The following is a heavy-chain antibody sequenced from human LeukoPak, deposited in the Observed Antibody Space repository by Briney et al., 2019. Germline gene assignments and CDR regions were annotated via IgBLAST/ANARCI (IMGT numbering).Heavy chain of an antibody. CDR1: GFTFDDYA. CDR2: ISWNSGSI. CDR3: AKGGIAVT. D-gene: IGHD6-19*01. Sequence: GGSLRLSCAASGFTFDDYAMHWVRQAPGKGLEWASGISWNSGSIGYADSVKGRFTISRDNAKNSLYLQMNSLRAEDTALYYCAKGGIAVTWGQGTLVTVSS. V-gene: IGHV3-9*01. J-gene: IGHJ5*02.